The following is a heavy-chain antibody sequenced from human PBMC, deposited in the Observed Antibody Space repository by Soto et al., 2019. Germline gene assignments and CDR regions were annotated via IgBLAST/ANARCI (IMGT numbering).Heavy chain of an antibody. D-gene: IGHD2-15*01. V-gene: IGHV3-23*01. Sequence: EVQLLESGGGLVQPGGSLRLSCAASGFTFTSSAMSWVSQAPGKGVGWVYVISGNGGSTYYADSVKGRFTISRDNSNNTVYMQMNSLRAEDTALYHCGRDLYDGYCSGGSCSSGFAYWGQGTLVTVSS. CDR1: GFTFTSSA. CDR2: ISGNGGST. J-gene: IGHJ4*02. CDR3: GRDLYDGYCSGGSCSSGFAY.